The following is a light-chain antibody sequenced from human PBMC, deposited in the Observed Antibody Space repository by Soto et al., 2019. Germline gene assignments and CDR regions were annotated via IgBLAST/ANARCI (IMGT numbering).Light chain of an antibody. V-gene: IGKV3-20*01. J-gene: IGKJ1*01. CDR2: GAS. CDR1: QSVSTSY. Sequence: EIVLTQSPGTLSLSPGERATLSCRASQSVSTSYLAWYQQKPGQAPRLLVYGASTRATGIQDRFSGSGSGTDFTLAISRLEPGDFAVYYCQQYGTSPRTLGQGTKVEIQ. CDR3: QQYGTSPRT.